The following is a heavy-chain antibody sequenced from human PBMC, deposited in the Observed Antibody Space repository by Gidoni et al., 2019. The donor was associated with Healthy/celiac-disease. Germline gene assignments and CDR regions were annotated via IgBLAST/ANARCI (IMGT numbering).Heavy chain of an antibody. V-gene: IGHV3-48*04. CDR3: ARDDGGNSEMGYYYYGMDV. J-gene: IGHJ6*02. CDR1: GFTFSSYS. D-gene: IGHD2-21*02. CDR2: ISSSSSTI. Sequence: EVQLVESGGGLVQPGGSLRLSCAASGFTFSSYSMNWVRQAPGKGLEWVSYISSSSSTIYYADSVKGRFTISRDNAKNSLYLQMNSLRAEDTAVYYCARDDGGNSEMGYYYYGMDVWGQGTTVTVSS.